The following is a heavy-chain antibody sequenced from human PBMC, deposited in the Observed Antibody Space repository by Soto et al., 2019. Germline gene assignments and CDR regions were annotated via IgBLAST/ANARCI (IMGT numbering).Heavy chain of an antibody. J-gene: IGHJ4*02. CDR1: GYTFTSYA. V-gene: IGHV1-3*01. CDR2: INAGNGNT. Sequence: ASVKVSCKASGYTFTSYAMHWVRQAPGQRLEWMGWINAGNGNTKYSQKFQGRVTITRDTSASTAYMELNSLRPEDTAVYYCAALGYCSTTDCPRIDYWGQGTLVTVSS. CDR3: AALGYCSTTDCPRIDY. D-gene: IGHD2-2*01.